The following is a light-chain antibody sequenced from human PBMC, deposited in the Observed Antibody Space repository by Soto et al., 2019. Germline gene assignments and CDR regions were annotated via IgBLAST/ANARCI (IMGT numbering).Light chain of an antibody. CDR1: SSDVGSYNL. CDR3: CSYAGISTSV. V-gene: IGLV2-23*01. CDR2: EGS. J-gene: IGLJ2*01. Sequence: QSALTQPASVSGSPGQSITISCTGTSSDVGSYNLVSSYQQHPGKAPKLMIYEGSKRPSGVSNRFSGSKSGNTASLTISGLQAEDEADYYCCSYAGISTSVFGGGTKLTVL.